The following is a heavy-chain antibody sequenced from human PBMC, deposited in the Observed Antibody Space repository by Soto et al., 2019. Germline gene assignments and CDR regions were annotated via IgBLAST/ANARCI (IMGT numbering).Heavy chain of an antibody. D-gene: IGHD3-10*01. V-gene: IGHV3-9*01. J-gene: IGHJ3*02. CDR1: GFTFDDYA. CDR2: ISWNSGSI. CDR3: AKDNLGDLRITIRSGAFDI. Sequence: EVQLVESGGGLVQPGRSLRLSCAASGFTFDDYAMHWVRQATGKGLEWVSGISWNSGSIGYVDSVKGRFTISRDNAMNSLYLQMHSLRAEDTALYFCAKDNLGDLRITIRSGAFDIWGHGTMVTVSS.